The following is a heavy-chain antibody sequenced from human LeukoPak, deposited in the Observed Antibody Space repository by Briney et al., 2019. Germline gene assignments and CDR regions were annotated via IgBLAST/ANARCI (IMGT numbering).Heavy chain of an antibody. J-gene: IGHJ5*02. D-gene: IGHD2-2*01. CDR2: IKQDGSEK. V-gene: IGHV3-7*01. Sequence: PGGSLRLSCEASGFTFSSYSMSWVRQAPGKGLEWVGNIKQDGSEKYYVDSVKGRFTISRDNAKNSMYLQMNSLRAEDTAVYYCARDDCSSISCYHNWFDPWGQGTLVTVSS. CDR3: ARDDCSSISCYHNWFDP. CDR1: GFTFSSYS.